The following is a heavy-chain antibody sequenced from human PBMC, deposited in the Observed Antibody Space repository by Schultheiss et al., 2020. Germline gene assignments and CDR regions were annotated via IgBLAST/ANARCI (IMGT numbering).Heavy chain of an antibody. Sequence: GGSLRLSCAASGFTFSSYSMNWVRQAPGKGLEWVSSISSSSSYIYYADSVKGRFTISRDNAKNSLYLQMNSLRAEDTAVYYCARLLPSLGELSLYAFDIWGQGTMVNVSS. CDR2: ISSSSSYI. V-gene: IGHV3-21*01. CDR1: GFTFSSYS. D-gene: IGHD3-16*02. J-gene: IGHJ3*02. CDR3: ARLLPSLGELSLYAFDI.